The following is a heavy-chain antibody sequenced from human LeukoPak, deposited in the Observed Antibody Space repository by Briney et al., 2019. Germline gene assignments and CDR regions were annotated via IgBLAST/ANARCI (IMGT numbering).Heavy chain of an antibody. V-gene: IGHV4-59*01. CDR3: ARGTGAVAPLDY. J-gene: IGHJ4*02. CDR1: GGSISNYF. CDR2: VYNGGST. D-gene: IGHD6-19*01. Sequence: SETLSLTCTVSGGSISNYFWNWIRQSPGKRLEWIGFVYNGGSTNYNPSLKSRVTISVDTSKNQFSLKLSSVTAADTAVYYCARGTGAVAPLDYWGQGTLVTVSS.